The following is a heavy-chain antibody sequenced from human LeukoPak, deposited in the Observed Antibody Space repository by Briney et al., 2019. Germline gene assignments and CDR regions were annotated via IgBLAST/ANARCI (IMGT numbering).Heavy chain of an antibody. CDR1: GFTVSSNY. V-gene: IGHV3-53*01. D-gene: IGHD3-3*01. J-gene: IGHJ6*02. Sequence: GGSLRLSCAASGFTVSSNYMSWVRQAPGKGLEWVSVIYSGGSTYYADSVKGRFTISRDNSKNTLYLQMNSLRAEDTAVYYCARDMSGYDFWSGYYEYGVGGMDVWGQGTTVTVSS. CDR2: IYSGGST. CDR3: ARDMSGYDFWSGYYEYGVGGMDV.